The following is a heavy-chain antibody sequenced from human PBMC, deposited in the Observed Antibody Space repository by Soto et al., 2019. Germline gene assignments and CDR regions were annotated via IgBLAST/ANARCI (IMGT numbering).Heavy chain of an antibody. V-gene: IGHV4-39*02. CDR3: APQEGGGSYVSPSAP. Sequence: PSETLSLTCTVSGGSISSSSYYWGWIRQPPGKGLEWIGSIYYSGSTYYNPSLKSRVTISVDTSKNHFSLKLSSVTAADTAVYNFAPQEGGGSYVSPSAPWGQGTLVPVSS. CDR1: GGSISSSSYY. D-gene: IGHD1-26*01. CDR2: IYYSGST. J-gene: IGHJ5*02.